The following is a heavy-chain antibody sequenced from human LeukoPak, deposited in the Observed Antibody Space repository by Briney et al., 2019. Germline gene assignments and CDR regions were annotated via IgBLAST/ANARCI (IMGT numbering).Heavy chain of an antibody. CDR1: GYSFTSYC. V-gene: IGHV5-51*01. Sequence: AESLKISCKASGYSFTSYCIAWVRQMPAKGLEWMGIIYSGNSDTKYSPSFKGLLTISVDKSMSTVYLQLSSLKAADTATYYCARRKDGVDVWGQGTTVTVSS. CDR2: IYSGNSDT. CDR3: ARRKDGVDV. J-gene: IGHJ6*02.